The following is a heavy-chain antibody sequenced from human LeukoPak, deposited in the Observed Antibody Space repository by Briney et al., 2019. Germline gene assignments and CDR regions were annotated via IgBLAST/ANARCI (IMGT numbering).Heavy chain of an antibody. CDR3: STPGLVVVAGGGEY. D-gene: IGHD2-15*01. CDR2: IIPIFGTA. V-gene: IGHV1-69*05. J-gene: IGHJ4*02. CDR1: VGTFSSYT. Sequence: GSSVKVSCKASVGTFSSYTISWVRHAPGQGLEWMGRIIPIFGTANYAQKFQGRVTITTDESTSTAYMELSSLRSEDTAVSYFSTPGLVVVAGGGEYWGQGTLVTVSS.